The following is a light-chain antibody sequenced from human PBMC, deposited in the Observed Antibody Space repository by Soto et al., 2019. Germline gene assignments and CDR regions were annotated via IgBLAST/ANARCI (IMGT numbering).Light chain of an antibody. V-gene: IGKV3-15*01. J-gene: IGKJ1*01. CDR3: QQRTDRPPWT. CDR2: GAS. Sequence: TDLTQAPATLSVSPWERATLSCRARQPVYVNVAWYQQKPGPSPRLLTYGASTRATGIPARFRGSGSGTDFPLSISSLEPEDFAVYYCQQRTDRPPWTSGQGTKVDIK. CDR1: QPVYVN.